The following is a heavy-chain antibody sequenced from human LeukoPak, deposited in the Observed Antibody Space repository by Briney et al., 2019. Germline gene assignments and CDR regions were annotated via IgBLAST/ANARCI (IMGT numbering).Heavy chain of an antibody. CDR3: AIRGSNSPAIDY. CDR2: IRSDGSST. Sequence: PGGSLRLSCAASGFTFSSYWMHWVRQAPGKGLGWVSRIRSDGSSTRYADSVKGRGTISRDNTKNTLYLQMNSLRAEDTAVYYCAIRGSNSPAIDYWGQGTLVTVSP. J-gene: IGHJ4*02. CDR1: GFTFSSYW. V-gene: IGHV3-74*01. D-gene: IGHD3-16*01.